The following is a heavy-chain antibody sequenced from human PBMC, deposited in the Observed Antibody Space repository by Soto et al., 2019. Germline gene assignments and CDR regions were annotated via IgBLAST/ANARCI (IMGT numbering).Heavy chain of an antibody. CDR3: ARRRLVPAAMFDY. V-gene: IGHV5-51*01. J-gene: IGHJ4*02. CDR1: GYSFTSYW. Sequence: GESLKISCKGSGYSFTSYWIVWVRHMPGKGQECMGIIYHGDSDTRYSPTFQGQVTISADKSISTAYLQWSSLKASDTAMYYCARRRLVPAAMFDYWGQGTLVTVSS. CDR2: IYHGDSDT. D-gene: IGHD2-2*01.